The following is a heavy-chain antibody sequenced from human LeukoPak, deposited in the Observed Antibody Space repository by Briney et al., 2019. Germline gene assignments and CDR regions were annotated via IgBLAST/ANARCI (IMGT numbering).Heavy chain of an antibody. J-gene: IGHJ5*02. CDR3: ARSRGIVVVSAPAT. CDR2: IYYSGST. V-gene: IGHV4-38-2*01. Sequence: GSLRLSCAASGFTFSSYAMSWVRQAPGKGLEWIGSIYYSGSTSYNPSLKSRVTMSVDTSKNQFSLKLNSVTAADTAVYYCARSRGIVVVSAPATWGQGTLVTVSS. CDR1: GFTFSSYA. D-gene: IGHD2-2*01.